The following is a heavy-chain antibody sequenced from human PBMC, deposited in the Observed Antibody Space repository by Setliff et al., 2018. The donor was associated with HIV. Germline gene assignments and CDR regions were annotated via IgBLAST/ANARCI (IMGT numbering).Heavy chain of an antibody. CDR1: GFTFGDYA. CDR3: TRDHYYYDSSGYYLYYFDY. Sequence: PGGSLRLSCTASGFTFGDYAMSWVRQAPGKGLEWVGFIRSKAYGGTTEYAASVKGRFTISRDDSKSIAYLQMNSLKTEDAAVYYCTRDHYYYDSSGYYLYYFDYWGQGTLVTVSS. CDR2: IRSKAYGGTT. J-gene: IGHJ4*02. D-gene: IGHD3-22*01. V-gene: IGHV3-49*04.